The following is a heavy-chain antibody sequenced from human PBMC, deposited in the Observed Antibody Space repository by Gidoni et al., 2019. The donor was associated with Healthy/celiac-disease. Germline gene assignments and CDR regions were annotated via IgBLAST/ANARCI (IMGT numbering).Heavy chain of an antibody. CDR1: VYTFTSYY. Sequence: QFQLFQSGPEVKKPGASLTFSCKASVYTFTSYYLNWVRQATGQGLEWMGWMNPNSGNTGYAQKLQGRVTMTRNTSISTAYMELSSLRSEDTAVYYCARRITIFGVVILKRGMDVWGQGTTVTVSS. CDR3: ARRITIFGVVILKRGMDV. J-gene: IGHJ6*02. CDR2: MNPNSGNT. D-gene: IGHD3-3*01. V-gene: IGHV1-8*01.